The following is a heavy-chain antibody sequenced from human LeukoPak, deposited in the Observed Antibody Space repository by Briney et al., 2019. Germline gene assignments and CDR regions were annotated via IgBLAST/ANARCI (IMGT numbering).Heavy chain of an antibody. V-gene: IGHV1-69*13. CDR1: GGTFISYA. CDR2: IIPIFGTA. CDR3: ARGYYDMLRYYYYGMDV. D-gene: IGHD3-22*01. Sequence: ASVKVSCKASGGTFISYAISWVRRAPGQGLEWMGGIIPIFGTANYAQKFQGRVTITADESTSTAYMELSSLRSEDTAVYYCARGYYDMLRYYYYGMDVWGQGTTVTVSS. J-gene: IGHJ6*02.